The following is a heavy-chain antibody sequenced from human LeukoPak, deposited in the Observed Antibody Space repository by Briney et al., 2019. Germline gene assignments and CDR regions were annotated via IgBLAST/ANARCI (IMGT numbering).Heavy chain of an antibody. CDR1: GGSISGYY. CDR2: IYNSGST. V-gene: IGHV4-59*08. J-gene: IGHJ4*02. D-gene: IGHD3-10*01. CDR3: ARYGSGTYPRFDY. Sequence: SETLSLTCTVSGGSISGYYWSWIRQSPGKGLEWIAYIYNSGSTNYNPSLQSRVTISVDTSKNQFSLNLSSVTAADTAVYYCARYGSGTYPRFDYWGQGTLVTVSS.